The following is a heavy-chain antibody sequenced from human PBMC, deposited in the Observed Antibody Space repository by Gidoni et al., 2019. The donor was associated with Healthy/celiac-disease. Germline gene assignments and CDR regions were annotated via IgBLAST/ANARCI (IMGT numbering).Heavy chain of an antibody. D-gene: IGHD3-10*01. V-gene: IGHV3-53*01. J-gene: IGHJ6*02. Sequence: EVPLVESGGGLIQPGGSLRLSCAASGFTVSSNYMSWVRQAPDSVKGRFTISRDNSKNTLYLQMNSLRAEDTAVYYCARGVSGYYGMDVWGQGTTVTVSS. CDR1: GFTVSSNY. CDR3: ARGVSGYYGMDV.